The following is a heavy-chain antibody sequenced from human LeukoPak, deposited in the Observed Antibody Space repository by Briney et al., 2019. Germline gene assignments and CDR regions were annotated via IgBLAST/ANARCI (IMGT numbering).Heavy chain of an antibody. J-gene: IGHJ4*02. Sequence: PGGSPRLSCAASGFTFSSSWMSWVRQPPGKGLEWVATIKQDGSEKYYVDSVKGRFTISRDNAKNSLYLQMNSLRAEDTAVYFCARDSYSSGVDYWGQGTLVTVSS. D-gene: IGHD6-19*01. CDR1: GFTFSSSW. CDR2: IKQDGSEK. CDR3: ARDSYSSGVDY. V-gene: IGHV3-7*01.